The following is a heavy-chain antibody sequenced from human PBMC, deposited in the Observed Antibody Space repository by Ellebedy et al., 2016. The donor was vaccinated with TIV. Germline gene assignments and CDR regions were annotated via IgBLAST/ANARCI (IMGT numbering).Heavy chain of an antibody. V-gene: IGHV5-51*01. CDR1: GSSFTNYW. J-gene: IGHJ4*02. Sequence: GESLKISCNGSGSSFTNYWIVWVRQMPGKGLEWMGIIYPGDSDTRYSPSFQGQVIISADKSISTAYLQWSSLKASDSAMYYCARLSGGYNKPLDYWGQGTLVTVSS. CDR2: IYPGDSDT. D-gene: IGHD5-24*01. CDR3: ARLSGGYNKPLDY.